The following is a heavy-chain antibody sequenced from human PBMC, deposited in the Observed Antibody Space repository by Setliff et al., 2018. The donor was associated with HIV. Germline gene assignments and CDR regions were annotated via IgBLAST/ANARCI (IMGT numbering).Heavy chain of an antibody. Sequence: PSETLSLTCTVSGGSVSGYSWSWIRQSPGKGLEWIGEVSRGGSTTYNPSLTGRVSVSVDTSKSQFSLKLTNVTAADAAVYYCARAVCPSLNCYSFFNYWGHGSLVTVSS. CDR3: ARAVCPSLNCYSFFNY. V-gene: IGHV4-34*01. D-gene: IGHD2-15*01. CDR2: VSRGGST. CDR1: GGSVSGYS. J-gene: IGHJ4*01.